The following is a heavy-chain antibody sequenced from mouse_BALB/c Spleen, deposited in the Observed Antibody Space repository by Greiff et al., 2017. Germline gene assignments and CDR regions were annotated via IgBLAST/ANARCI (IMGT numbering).Heavy chain of an antibody. CDR2: ISSGGSYT. CDR1: GFTFSSYT. J-gene: IGHJ1*01. D-gene: IGHD2-1*01. V-gene: IGHV5-6-4*01. Sequence: EVKLVESGGGLVKPGGSLKLSCAASGFTFSSYTMSWVRQTPEKRLEWVATISSGGSYTYYPDSVKGRFTISRDNAKNTLYLQMSSLKSEDTAMYYCTRVGDYGNYDWYFDVWGAGTTVTVSS. CDR3: TRVGDYGNYDWYFDV.